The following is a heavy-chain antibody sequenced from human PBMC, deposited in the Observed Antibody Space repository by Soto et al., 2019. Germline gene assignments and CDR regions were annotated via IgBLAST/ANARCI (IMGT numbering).Heavy chain of an antibody. D-gene: IGHD2-8*01. CDR1: GFSLSASGVG. CDR2: IYWDDDK. V-gene: IGHV2-5*02. Sequence: QITLKESGPTLVKPTQTLTLTCTFSGFSLSASGVGVGWIRQPPGKALEWLALIYWDDDKRYSPSLKSRLTNKQDASKNQVVLTRTNIDPLDTATYLCAHMPPVYCSNGVCYLGGWGQGALVTGSS. J-gene: IGHJ4*02. CDR3: AHMPPVYCSNGVCYLGG.